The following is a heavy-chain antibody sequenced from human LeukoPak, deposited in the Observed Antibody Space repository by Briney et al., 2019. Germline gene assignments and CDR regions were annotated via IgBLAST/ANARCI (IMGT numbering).Heavy chain of an antibody. J-gene: IGHJ4*02. D-gene: IGHD2-21*02. CDR2: IHYVGFT. CDR1: GDSMNSGGHY. CDR3: ARSWVETSFFDF. V-gene: IGHV4-31*03. Sequence: PAEPLSLPCTVSGDSMNSGGHYWTRIRQHPGKGLEWTGHIHYVGFTDYNPSLKTRCVISVDTSKNVFSLDLSSVTAADTAVYFCARSWVETSFFDFWGQGVQVIVSS.